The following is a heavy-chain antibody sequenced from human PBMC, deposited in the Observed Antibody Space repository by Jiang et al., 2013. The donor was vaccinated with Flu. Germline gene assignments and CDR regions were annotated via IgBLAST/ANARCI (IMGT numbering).Heavy chain of an antibody. CDR2: IYYSGST. CDR3: ANLGTTVAKGAFDI. CDR1: GGSISSYY. J-gene: IGHJ3*02. D-gene: IGHD4-23*01. Sequence: GLVKPSETLSLTCTVSGGSISSYYWSWIRQPPGKGLEWIGYIYYSGSTNYNPSLKSRVTISVDTSKNQFSLKLSSVTAADTAVYYCANLGTTVAKGAFDIWGQGTMVTVSS. V-gene: IGHV4-59*01.